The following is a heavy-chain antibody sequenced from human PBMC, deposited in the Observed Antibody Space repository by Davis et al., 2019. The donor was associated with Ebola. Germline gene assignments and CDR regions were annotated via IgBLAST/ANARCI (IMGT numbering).Heavy chain of an antibody. Sequence: MPSETLSLTCTVSGGSISSYYWSWIRQPPGKGLEWIGEINHSGSTNYNPSLKSRVTISVDTSKNQFSLKLSSVTAADTAVYYCARGERWYCSGGSCYSGSWFDPWGQGTLVTVSS. CDR2: INHSGST. D-gene: IGHD2-15*01. CDR1: GGSISSYY. J-gene: IGHJ5*02. CDR3: ARGERWYCSGGSCYSGSWFDP. V-gene: IGHV4-34*01.